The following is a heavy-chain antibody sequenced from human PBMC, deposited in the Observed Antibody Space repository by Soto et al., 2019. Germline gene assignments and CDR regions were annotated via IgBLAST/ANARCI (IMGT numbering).Heavy chain of an antibody. D-gene: IGHD3-10*01. CDR1: GFTFSSYG. CDR2: ISYDGSNK. J-gene: IGHJ5*02. V-gene: IGHV3-30*18. Sequence: QVQLVESGGGVVQPGRSLRLSCAASGFTFSSYGMHWVRQAPGKGLEWVAVISYDGSNKYYADSVKGRFTISRDNSKNTLYLQMNSLRAEDTAVYYCAKASYGGFVDPWGQGTLVTVSS. CDR3: AKASYGGFVDP.